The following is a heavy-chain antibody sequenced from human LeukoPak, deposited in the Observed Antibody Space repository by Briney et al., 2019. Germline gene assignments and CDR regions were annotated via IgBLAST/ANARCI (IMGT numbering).Heavy chain of an antibody. CDR1: GSTFSSYS. CDR3: ARDHRLAELEATTDRY. CDR2: ISSSSSYI. D-gene: IGHD1-1*01. J-gene: IGHJ4*02. V-gene: IGHV3-21*01. Sequence: PGGSLRLSCAASGSTFSSYSMNWVRQAPGKGLEWVSSISSSSSYIYYADSVKGRFTISRDNAKNSLYLQMNSLRAEDTAVYYCARDHRLAELEATTDRYWGQGTLVTVSS.